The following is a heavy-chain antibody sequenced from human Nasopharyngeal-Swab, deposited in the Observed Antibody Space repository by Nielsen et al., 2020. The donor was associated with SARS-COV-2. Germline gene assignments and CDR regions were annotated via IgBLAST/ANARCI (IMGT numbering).Heavy chain of an antibody. CDR1: GGTFSSYA. CDR2: IIPILGIA. D-gene: IGHD6-13*01. J-gene: IGHJ6*03. CDR3: ARVSYGSSWYYYYYYMDV. V-gene: IGHV1-69*10. Sequence: SVNVSCKASGGTFSSYAISWVRQAPGQGLEWMGGIIPILGIANYAQKFQGRVTITADKSTSTAYMELSSLRSEDTAVYYCARVSYGSSWYYYYYYMDVWGKGTTVTVSS.